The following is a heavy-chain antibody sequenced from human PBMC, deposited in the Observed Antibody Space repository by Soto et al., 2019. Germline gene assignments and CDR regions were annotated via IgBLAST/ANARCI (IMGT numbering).Heavy chain of an antibody. CDR1: GFTFGDYA. D-gene: IGHD3-16*01. J-gene: IGHJ6*03. Sequence: GGSLRLSCTASGFTFGDYAMSWFRQAPGKGLEWVGFIRSKAYGGTTEYAASVKGRFTISRDDSKSIAYLQMNSLKTEDTAVYYCTRVYGGGAPTPGYYYYMDVWGKGTTVTVSS. CDR2: IRSKAYGGTT. CDR3: TRVYGGGAPTPGYYYYMDV. V-gene: IGHV3-49*03.